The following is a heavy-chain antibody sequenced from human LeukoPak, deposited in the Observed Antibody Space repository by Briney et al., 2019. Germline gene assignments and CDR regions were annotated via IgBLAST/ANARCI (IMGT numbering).Heavy chain of an antibody. CDR2: ISPNTGRT. V-gene: IGHV1-2*02. CDR1: GFSLTAYY. Sequence: ASVKVSCKASGFSLTAYYMHWVRQAPGQGLEWMGWISPNTGRTKYAQKFQDRVTMTRNTSISTAYMELRSLTSDDTAVFYCASPQMTYHYGSGGPCPFDMWGQGTLVTVSS. CDR3: ASPQMTYHYGSGGPCPFDM. J-gene: IGHJ3*02. D-gene: IGHD3-10*01.